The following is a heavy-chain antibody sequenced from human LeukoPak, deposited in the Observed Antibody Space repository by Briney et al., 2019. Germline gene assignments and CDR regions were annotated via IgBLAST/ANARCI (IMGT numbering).Heavy chain of an antibody. V-gene: IGHV4-30-4*01. CDR1: GGPISSGDYY. CDR2: IYYSGST. D-gene: IGHD3-22*01. J-gene: IGHJ1*01. Sequence: SETLSLTCTVSGGPISSGDYYWSWIRQPPGKGLEWIGYIYYSGSTYYNPSLKSRVTISVDTSKNQFSLKLSSVTAADTAVYYCARASGYYDSSGYVSEYFQHWGQGTLVTVSS. CDR3: ARASGYYDSSGYVSEYFQH.